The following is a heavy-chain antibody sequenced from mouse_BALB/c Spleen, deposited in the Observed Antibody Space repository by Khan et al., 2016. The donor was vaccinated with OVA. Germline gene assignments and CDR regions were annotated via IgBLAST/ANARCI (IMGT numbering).Heavy chain of an antibody. Sequence: VKLEVSGPGLVAPSQRLSITCTVSGFSLTGYGVNWVRQPPGRGLEWLGMKWGDGSTDYNSVLKSRLSISKDNSKSQDFLKMNSLQTDDTARYYCARAYYGNYREAMDYWGQGTSVTVSS. CDR1: GFSLTGYG. V-gene: IGHV2-6-7*01. D-gene: IGHD2-10*01. CDR3: ARAYYGNYREAMDY. J-gene: IGHJ4*01. CDR2: KWGDGST.